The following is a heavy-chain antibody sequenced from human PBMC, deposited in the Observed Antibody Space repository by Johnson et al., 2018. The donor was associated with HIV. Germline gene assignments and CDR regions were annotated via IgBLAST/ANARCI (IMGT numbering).Heavy chain of an antibody. CDR2: INQDGSDK. Sequence: VQLVESGGGLVQPGGSLRLSCAASGFTVSSNHHMTWVRQAPGKGLEWVANINQDGSDKYYVDSVKGRFTISRDNAQNSLYLQMNSLKAEDTAVYYCARSKDCSVGTCPDGLDVWGQGTTVTVSS. CDR1: GFTVSSNHH. CDR3: ARSKDCSVGTCPDGLDV. J-gene: IGHJ3*01. D-gene: IGHD2-15*01. V-gene: IGHV3-7*01.